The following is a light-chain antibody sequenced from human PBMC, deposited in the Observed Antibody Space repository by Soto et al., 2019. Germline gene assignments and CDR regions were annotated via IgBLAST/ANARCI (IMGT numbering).Light chain of an antibody. CDR2: NTD. Sequence: QAVVTQEPSLTVSPGGTVTVTCASSTGAVTPNYFASWFQQKSGQAPRALISNTDDKLSWTPARFSGSVLVDKAALTLSGVQPEDEADYYCLLYYGGTWVFGVGTKLTVL. CDR1: TGAVTPNYF. J-gene: IGLJ3*02. V-gene: IGLV7-43*01. CDR3: LLYYGGTWV.